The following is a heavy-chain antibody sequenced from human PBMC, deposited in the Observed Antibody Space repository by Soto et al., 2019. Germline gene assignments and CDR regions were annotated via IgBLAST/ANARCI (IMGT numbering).Heavy chain of an antibody. CDR1: GFTFSRGA. V-gene: IGHV3-23*01. CDR3: AIYGGY. Sequence: GGSLRLSCAASGFTFSRGAMSWVRQAPGKGLEWVPAITRSGDSTYYADSAKGRFTITTDNSKTTLYLQMNSLRAEDTAIYYCAIYGGYWGQGTLVTVSS. D-gene: IGHD3-10*01. J-gene: IGHJ4*02. CDR2: ITRSGDST.